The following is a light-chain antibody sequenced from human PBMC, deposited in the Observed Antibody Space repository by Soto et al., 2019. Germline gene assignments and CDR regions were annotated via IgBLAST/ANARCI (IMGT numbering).Light chain of an antibody. CDR3: QQYYTYPYT. CDR1: HSISVW. Sequence: DIQMTQSPSTLSSSVGDRVTITCRASHSISVWLAWYQQKPGKAPKLLIYQASTLESGVPSRFSGRGSGTDFTLTISCLQPDDFATYYCQQYYTYPYTFGQGTKLEIK. V-gene: IGKV1-5*03. J-gene: IGKJ2*01. CDR2: QAS.